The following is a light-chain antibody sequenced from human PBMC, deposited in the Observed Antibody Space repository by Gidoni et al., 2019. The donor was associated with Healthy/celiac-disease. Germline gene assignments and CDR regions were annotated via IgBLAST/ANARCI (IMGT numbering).Light chain of an antibody. CDR2: GEA. J-gene: IGKJ1*01. CDR1: QSVSSN. CDR3: QQYNNWPPLT. Sequence: EIVMTQSPATLSVSPGERATLSCRASQSVSSNLAWYQQKPGQAPRLLIYGEATRATGIPARFSGSGSGTEFTLTISSLKSEDFAVYYCQQYNNWPPLTFGQGTKVEIK. V-gene: IGKV3-15*01.